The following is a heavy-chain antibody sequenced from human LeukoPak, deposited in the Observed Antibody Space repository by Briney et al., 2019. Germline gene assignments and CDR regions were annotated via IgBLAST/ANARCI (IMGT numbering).Heavy chain of an antibody. CDR1: GYTLTELS. D-gene: IGHD2-15*01. CDR3: ARGEYCSGGSCYPAVGYFQH. V-gene: IGHV1-24*01. J-gene: IGHJ1*01. CDR2: FDPEDGET. Sequence: GASVKVSCKVSGYTLTELSMHWVRQAPGKGLEWMGGFDPEDGETIYAQKFQGRVTMTRDTSISTAYMELSRLRSDDTAVYYCARGEYCSGGSCYPAVGYFQHWGQGTLVTVSS.